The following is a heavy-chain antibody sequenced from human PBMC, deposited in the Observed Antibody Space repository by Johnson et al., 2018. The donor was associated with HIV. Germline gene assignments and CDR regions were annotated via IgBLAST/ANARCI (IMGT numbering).Heavy chain of an antibody. J-gene: IGHJ3*02. Sequence: VQLVESGGGLVQPGGSLRLSCAASGFTFSRYVMHWVRQPTGKGLEWVSTIGTAGDTYYPGSVKGRFTISRENAKNSLYLQMNSLRAEDTAVYYCARDQSDIVVVVAASDAFDIWGQGTMVTVSS. CDR1: GFTFSRYV. D-gene: IGHD2-15*01. CDR2: IGTAGDT. CDR3: ARDQSDIVVVVAASDAFDI. V-gene: IGHV3-13*01.